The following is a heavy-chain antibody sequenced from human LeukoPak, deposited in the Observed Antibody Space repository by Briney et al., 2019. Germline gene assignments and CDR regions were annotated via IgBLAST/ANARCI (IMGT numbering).Heavy chain of an antibody. CDR2: IIPIFGTA. CDR3: ARGFHSSSWYKGEHYYFDY. CDR1: GGTFSSYA. V-gene: IGHV1-69*13. Sequence: ASVKVSCKASGGTFSSYAISWVRQAPGQGLEWMGGIIPIFGTANYAQKFQGRVTITADESTSTAYMELSSLRSEDTAVYYCARGFHSSSWYKGEHYYFDYWGQGTLVTVSS. J-gene: IGHJ4*02. D-gene: IGHD6-13*01.